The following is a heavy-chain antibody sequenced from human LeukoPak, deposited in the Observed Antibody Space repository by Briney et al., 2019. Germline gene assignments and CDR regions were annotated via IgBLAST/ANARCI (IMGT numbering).Heavy chain of an antibody. CDR1: GYTFTSYG. CDR3: ARDSYYYDSSGYYPNGFDI. J-gene: IGHJ3*02. CDR2: ISAYNGNT. Sequence: ASVKVSCKASGYTFTSYGISWVRQAPGQGLEWMGWISAYNGNTNYAQKLQGRVTMTTDTSTSTAYMELRSLRSDDTAVYYCARDSYYYDSSGYYPNGFDIWGQGTMVTVSS. D-gene: IGHD3-22*01. V-gene: IGHV1-18*01.